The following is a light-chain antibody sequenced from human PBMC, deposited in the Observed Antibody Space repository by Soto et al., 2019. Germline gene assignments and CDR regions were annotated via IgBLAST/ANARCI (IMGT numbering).Light chain of an antibody. V-gene: IGLV2-14*01. Sequence: QSALTQPASVSGSPAQSINISCTGSSSDIGDYNFVSWYQQHPGKAPKLMIYGVSLRPSGVSDRFSGSKSGNTASLTISGLQAEDEADYYCSSYTSTSPPFLFGTGTKVTVL. CDR1: SSDIGDYNF. J-gene: IGLJ1*01. CDR3: SSYTSTSPPFL. CDR2: GVS.